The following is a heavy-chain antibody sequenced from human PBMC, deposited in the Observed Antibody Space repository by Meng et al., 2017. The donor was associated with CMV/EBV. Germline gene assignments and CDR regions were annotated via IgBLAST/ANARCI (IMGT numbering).Heavy chain of an antibody. CDR3: ARDIGLSKQWQSNDWFDP. CDR2: ISSSGSTI. D-gene: IGHD6-19*01. J-gene: IGHJ5*02. CDR1: GFTFSDYY. V-gene: IGHV3-11*04. Sequence: GESLKISCAASGFTFSDYYMSWIRQAPGKGLEWVSYISSSGSTIYYADSVKGRFTISRDNAKNSLYLQMNSLRAEDTAVYYCARDIGLSKQWQSNDWFDPWGQGTLVTVSS.